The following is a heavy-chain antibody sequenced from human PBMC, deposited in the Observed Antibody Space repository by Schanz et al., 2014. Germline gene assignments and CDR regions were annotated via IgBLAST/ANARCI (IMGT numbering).Heavy chain of an antibody. D-gene: IGHD3-3*01. Sequence: QVHLVESGGGVVQPGGSLRLSCAASGFNFSTYALHWVRQAPGKGLEWVAVISYDGINKYYADSVKGRFTISRGNSKNTLYLEMNSLRPDDTAVYYCARVGGTYYDFWSGVPPTVMHDGFDIWGQGTMVTVS. V-gene: IGHV3-30*04. CDR1: GFNFSTYA. CDR2: ISYDGINK. CDR3: ARVGGTYYDFWSGVPPTVMHDGFDI. J-gene: IGHJ3*02.